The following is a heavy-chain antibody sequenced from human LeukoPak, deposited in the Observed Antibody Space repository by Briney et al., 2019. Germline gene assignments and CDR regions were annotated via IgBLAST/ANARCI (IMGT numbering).Heavy chain of an antibody. Sequence: GASVKVSCKASGYTFTSYGISWVRQAPGQGLEWMGWISAYNGNTNYAQKLQGRVTMTTDTSTSTAYMELRSLRSEDTAVYYCARDTRIAAAGTHGLGYWGQGTLVTVSS. J-gene: IGHJ4*02. CDR2: ISAYNGNT. V-gene: IGHV1-18*01. CDR3: ARDTRIAAAGTHGLGY. D-gene: IGHD6-13*01. CDR1: GYTFTSYG.